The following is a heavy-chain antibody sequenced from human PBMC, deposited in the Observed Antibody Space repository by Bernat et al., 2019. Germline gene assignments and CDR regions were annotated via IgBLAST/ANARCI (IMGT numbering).Heavy chain of an antibody. J-gene: IGHJ4*02. V-gene: IGHV1-69*12. Sequence: QVQLVQSGAEVKKPGSSVKVSCKASGGTFSSYAISWVRQAPGQGLEWMGGTIPIFGTANYAQKFQGRVTITADESTSTAYMELSSLRSEDTAVYYCARGGIAAAGTELDYWGQGTLVTVSS. CDR3: ARGGIAAAGTELDY. D-gene: IGHD6-13*01. CDR2: TIPIFGTA. CDR1: GGTFSSYA.